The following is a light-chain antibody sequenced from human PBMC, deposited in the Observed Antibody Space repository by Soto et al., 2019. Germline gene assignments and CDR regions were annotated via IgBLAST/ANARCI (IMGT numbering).Light chain of an antibody. Sequence: DIQMTQSPSTLSASVGDRVTIICRASQSISTWLAWYQLKPGKAPKLLIYDASTLEGGVPSRFSGIGSGTEFTLTISGLQPDDFATYYCQHSWTFGQGPKVDIK. J-gene: IGKJ1*01. CDR2: DAS. V-gene: IGKV1-5*02. CDR1: QSISTW. CDR3: QHSWT.